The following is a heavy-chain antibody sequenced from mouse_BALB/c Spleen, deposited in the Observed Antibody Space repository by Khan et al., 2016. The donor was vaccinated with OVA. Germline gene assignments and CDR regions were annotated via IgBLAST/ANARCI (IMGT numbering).Heavy chain of an antibody. CDR3: ARVDNTSLDC. CDR1: GYTFTDYY. V-gene: IGHV1-76*01. Sequence: QVQLQQSGTELARPGASVKLSCKASGYTFTDYYITWVKQRSRQGLEWIGEIYPGSGNTYDNENFKVKSSLTAEKSSNTAYMELTSLTTDDSAVYFCARVDNTSLDCWGQGTTLTVSS. CDR2: IYPGSGNT. D-gene: IGHD6-2*01. J-gene: IGHJ2*01.